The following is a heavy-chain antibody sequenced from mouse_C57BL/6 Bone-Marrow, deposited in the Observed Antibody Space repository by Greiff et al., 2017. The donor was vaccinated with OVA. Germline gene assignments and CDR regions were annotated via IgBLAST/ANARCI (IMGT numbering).Heavy chain of an antibody. CDR2: INPNNGGT. Sequence: EVQLQQSGPELVKPGASVKMSCKSSGYTFTDYNMHWVKQSHGKSLEWIGYINPNNGGTSYNQKFKGKATLTVNKSSSTAYMELRSLTSEDSAVYYCARRDGYDYTWFAYWGQGTLVTVSA. CDR1: GYTFTDYN. V-gene: IGHV1-22*01. CDR3: ARRDGYDYTWFAY. J-gene: IGHJ3*01. D-gene: IGHD2-4*01.